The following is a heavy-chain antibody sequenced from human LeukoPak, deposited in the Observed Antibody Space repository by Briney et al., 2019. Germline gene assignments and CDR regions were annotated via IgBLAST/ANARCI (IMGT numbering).Heavy chain of an antibody. D-gene: IGHD3-3*01. CDR3: ARHRGTIFGVVTPHAFDI. CDR2: IYYSGAT. CDR1: GVSISNSDFY. Sequence: PSETLSLTCTVSGVSISNSDFYWGWIRQPPGKGLEWIGNIYYSGATYYNSSLRSRVTISADKSKNQFSLRVRSVSAADTAVYYCARHRGTIFGVVTPHAFDIWGQGTMVTVSS. J-gene: IGHJ3*02. V-gene: IGHV4-39*01.